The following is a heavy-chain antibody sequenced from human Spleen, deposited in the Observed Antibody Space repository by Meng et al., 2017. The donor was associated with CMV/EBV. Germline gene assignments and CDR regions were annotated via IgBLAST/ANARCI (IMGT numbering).Heavy chain of an antibody. Sequence: YAVSWVQPVPGQGLEWMGGIIPIFGTPNYAQKSQGRVTITTDESTSTAFMDLSSLRSEDTAVYYCAREASEAYYGSGTSYNINYFDPWGQGTLVTVSS. CDR1: YA. D-gene: IGHD3-10*01. V-gene: IGHV1-69*05. CDR2: IIPIFGTP. CDR3: AREASEAYYGSGTSYNINYFDP. J-gene: IGHJ5*02.